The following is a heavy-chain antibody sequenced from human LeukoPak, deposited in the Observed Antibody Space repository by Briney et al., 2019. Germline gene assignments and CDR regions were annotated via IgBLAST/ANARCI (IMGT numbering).Heavy chain of an antibody. CDR1: GGSISSSSYY. D-gene: IGHD6-6*01. CDR3: ARRRPQDFDY. J-gene: IGHJ4*02. Sequence: PSETLSLTCTVSGGSISSSSYYWGWIRQPPGKGLEWIGSIYYSGSTYYNPSLKSRVTISVDTSKNQFSLKLSSVTAADTAVYYCARRRPQDFDYWGQGTLVTVSS. CDR2: IYYSGST. V-gene: IGHV4-39*01.